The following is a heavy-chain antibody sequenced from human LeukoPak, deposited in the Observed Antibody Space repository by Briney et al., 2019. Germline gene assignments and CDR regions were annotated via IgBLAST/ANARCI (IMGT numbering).Heavy chain of an antibody. V-gene: IGHV4-39*01. D-gene: IGHD3-3*01. CDR1: GGSISSSSCY. CDR2: IYYSGST. CDR3: VRLEWSKGSESDY. J-gene: IGHJ4*02. Sequence: SETLSLTCTVSGGSISSSSCYWGWIRQPPGKGLEWIGSIYYSGSTYYNPSLKSRVTISVDTSKNQFSLKLSSVTAADTAVYYCVRLEWSKGSESDYWGQGTLVTVSS.